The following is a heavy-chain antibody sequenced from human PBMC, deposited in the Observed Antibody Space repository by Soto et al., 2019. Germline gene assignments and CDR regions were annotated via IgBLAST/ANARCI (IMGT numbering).Heavy chain of an antibody. CDR1: GITFNSYA. D-gene: IGHD6-19*01. CDR3: ARAIVAVAETGGSAGEFDI. CDR2: ISYDGSKR. J-gene: IGHJ3*02. V-gene: IGHV3-30-3*01. Sequence: GGSLRLSCAASGITFNSYAMHWVRQAPGKGLEWVALISYDGSKRYYTDSVKGRFTISRDNSKNTLYLQMNSLRAEDTAVYYCARAIVAVAETGGSAGEFDIWGQGTMVTVSS.